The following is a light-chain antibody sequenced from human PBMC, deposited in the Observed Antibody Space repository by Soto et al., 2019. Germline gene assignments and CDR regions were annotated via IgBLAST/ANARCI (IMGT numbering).Light chain of an antibody. CDR3: SSHTNSNTRV. J-gene: IGLJ1*01. V-gene: IGLV2-14*03. CDR2: EVS. Sequence: QSVLTQPASVSASPGQSIAISCTRTGSDVGAYDFVSWYQQHPDKAPKLLIYEVSNRPSGVSDRFSGSKSVNTATLTISGLQAEDEADYYCSSHTNSNTRVFGTGTMVTV. CDR1: GSDVGAYDF.